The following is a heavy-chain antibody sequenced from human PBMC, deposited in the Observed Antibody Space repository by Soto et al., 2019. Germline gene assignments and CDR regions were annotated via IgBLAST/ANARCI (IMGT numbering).Heavy chain of an antibody. CDR3: ARSPSPRCCDY. V-gene: IGHV3-48*02. CDR1: GFTFSDYN. D-gene: IGHD2-8*01. CDR2: VSDSSSRI. Sequence: EVQLVESGGGLVQPGGSLRLSCAASGFTFSDYNMNWVRQAPGKGLEWVSYVSDSSSRIYYADSVKGPFTISRDNAKNSLFLQMHSLRDEDTAVYYCARSPSPRCCDYWGQGTLVSVSS. J-gene: IGHJ4*02.